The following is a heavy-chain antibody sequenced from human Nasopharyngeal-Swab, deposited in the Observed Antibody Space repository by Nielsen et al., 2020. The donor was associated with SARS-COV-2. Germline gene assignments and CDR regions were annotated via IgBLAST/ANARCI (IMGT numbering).Heavy chain of an antibody. CDR1: GYTFTSYY. V-gene: IGHV1-46*01. CDR2: INPSGGST. D-gene: IGHD2-2*02. J-gene: IGHJ5*02. Sequence: ASVKVSCKASGYTFTSYYMHWVRQAPGQGLEWMGIINPSGGSTSYAQKFQGRVTMTRDTSTSTVYMELSSLRSEDTAVYYCAREGALGYCSSTSCYTGWFDPWDQGTLVTVSS. CDR3: AREGALGYCSSTSCYTGWFDP.